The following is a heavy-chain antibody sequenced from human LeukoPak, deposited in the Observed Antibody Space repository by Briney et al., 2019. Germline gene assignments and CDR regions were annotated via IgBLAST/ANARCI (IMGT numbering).Heavy chain of an antibody. Sequence: PSETLSLTCTVSGGSIRSGGYYWSWVRQHPGQGLESIGSISYTGVTYSNPSLESRFTISADTSKNHFSLELSSVTAADSAVYYCARAKIGGDYSYMDVWGKGTTVTVSS. V-gene: IGHV4-31*03. CDR3: ARAKIGGDYSYMDV. CDR1: GGSIRSGGYY. J-gene: IGHJ6*03. D-gene: IGHD2/OR15-2a*01. CDR2: ISYTGVT.